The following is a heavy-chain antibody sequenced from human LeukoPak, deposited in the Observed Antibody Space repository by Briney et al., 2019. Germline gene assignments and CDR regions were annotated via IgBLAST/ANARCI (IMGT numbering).Heavy chain of an antibody. Sequence: SETLSLTCTVSGGSISSSSYSWGRIRQPPGKGLEWIGSIYYSGSTYYNPSLKSRVTISVDTSKNQFSLKLSSVTAADTAVYYCARGIWFDPWGQGTLVTVSS. CDR3: ARGIWFDP. D-gene: IGHD1-20*01. CDR1: GGSISSSSYS. CDR2: IYYSGST. V-gene: IGHV4-39*01. J-gene: IGHJ5*02.